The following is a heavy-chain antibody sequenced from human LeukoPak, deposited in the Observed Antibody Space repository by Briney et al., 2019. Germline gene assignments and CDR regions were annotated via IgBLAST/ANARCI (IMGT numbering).Heavy chain of an antibody. Sequence: ASVKVSCKASGYTFTSYYMHWVRQAPGQGLEWMGIINPRGGSTNNAQKFQGRVTMTRDTSTSTVYMELSSLRSEDTGVYYCARDEGDSGYDSPGYWGQGTLVTVSS. CDR3: ARDEGDSGYDSPGY. D-gene: IGHD5-12*01. CDR2: INPRGGST. V-gene: IGHV1-46*03. CDR1: GYTFTSYY. J-gene: IGHJ4*02.